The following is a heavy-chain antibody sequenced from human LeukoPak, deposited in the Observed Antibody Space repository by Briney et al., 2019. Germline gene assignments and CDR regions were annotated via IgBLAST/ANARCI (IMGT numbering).Heavy chain of an antibody. CDR2: IIPIFGTA. CDR1: EGTFSSYA. J-gene: IGHJ4*02. D-gene: IGHD4-17*01. V-gene: IGHV1-69*05. Sequence: GSSVKVSCKASEGTFSSYAISWVRQAPGQGLERVARIIPIFGTANYAQKFQGRVTITTDGSTSTAYMELSSLRSEDTAVYYCARGPPPETMTTVTYFDYWGQGTLVTVSS. CDR3: ARGPPPETMTTVTYFDY.